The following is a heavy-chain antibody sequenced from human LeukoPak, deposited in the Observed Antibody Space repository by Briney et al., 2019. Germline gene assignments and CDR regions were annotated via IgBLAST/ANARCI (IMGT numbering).Heavy chain of an antibody. CDR2: MNPNSGAT. J-gene: IGHJ4*02. V-gene: IGHV1-8*01. CDR1: GYTFTTYD. Sequence: ASVKVSCKASGYTFTTYDFNWVRQATGQGLEWMGWMNPNSGATGYAQKFQGRLTLTRDSSMSTAFMELGGLTSEDTAIYYCARNVPSTGDFDFWGQGTPVTVSS. CDR3: ARNVPSTGDFDF. D-gene: IGHD7-27*01.